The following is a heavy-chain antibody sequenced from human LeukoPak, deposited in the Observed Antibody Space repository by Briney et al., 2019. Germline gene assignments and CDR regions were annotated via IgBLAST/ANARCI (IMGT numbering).Heavy chain of an antibody. CDR2: ISGGGDRT. CDR3: AKDRSYGGNPQDAFDI. D-gene: IGHD4-23*01. Sequence: PGGSLRLSCAASGFTFNNYAMNWVRQAPGKGLELVSSISGGGDRTYYADSVKGRFTISRDNSKNTLYLQMNSLRAEDTAVYYCAKDRSYGGNPQDAFDIWGQGTLVTVSS. V-gene: IGHV3-23*01. J-gene: IGHJ3*02. CDR1: GFTFNNYA.